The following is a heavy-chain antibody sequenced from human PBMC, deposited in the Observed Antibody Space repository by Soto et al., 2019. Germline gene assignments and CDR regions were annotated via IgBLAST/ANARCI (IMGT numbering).Heavy chain of an antibody. CDR2: IIPVFGTP. D-gene: IGHD2-2*01. Sequence: QVQLEQSGSEVKKSGSSVKVSCKASGDSFSSHAITWVRQAPGHGLEWMGGIIPVFGTPSYAQRFQDRLTITADKSTNTSYMELRSLRSEDTAVYFCARGGALSTSWYWGDGLDSWGQGTQVTVSS. V-gene: IGHV1-69*06. CDR3: ARGGALSTSWYWGDGLDS. CDR1: GDSFSSHA. J-gene: IGHJ4*02.